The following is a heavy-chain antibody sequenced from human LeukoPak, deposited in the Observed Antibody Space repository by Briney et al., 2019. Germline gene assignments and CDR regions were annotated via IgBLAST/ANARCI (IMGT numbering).Heavy chain of an antibody. CDR1: GGSISSYF. V-gene: IGHV4-4*07. CDR2: ISTTETT. Sequence: SETLSLTCTVSGGSISSYFWTWIRQPAGKGLEWIGRISTTETTHYSPSLKNRVIMSVDTSKNQFSLKMTSVTAADTAIYYCAREDSASGRGLGSWGQGTLVTVSS. CDR3: AREDSASGRGLGS. D-gene: IGHD3-10*01. J-gene: IGHJ5*02.